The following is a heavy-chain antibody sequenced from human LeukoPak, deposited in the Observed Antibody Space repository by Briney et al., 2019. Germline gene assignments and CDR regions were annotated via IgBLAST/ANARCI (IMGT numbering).Heavy chain of an antibody. J-gene: IGHJ6*02. V-gene: IGHV1-2*02. CDR3: ARGAGGDYRVIYYYYGMDV. D-gene: IGHD4-17*01. CDR1: GYTFTGYY. CDR2: INPNSGGT. Sequence: GASVKVSCKASGYTFTGYYMHWVRQAPGQGLEWMGWINPNSGGTNYAQKFQGRVTMTRDTSISTAYMELSRLRSDDTAVYYCARGAGGDYRVIYYYYGMDVWGQGTTVTVSS.